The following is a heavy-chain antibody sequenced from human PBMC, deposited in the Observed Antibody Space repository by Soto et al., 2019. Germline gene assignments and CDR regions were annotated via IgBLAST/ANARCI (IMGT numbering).Heavy chain of an antibody. CDR3: ALWGFRDGNNSKYDYSGLDV. J-gene: IGHJ6*02. Sequence: VQLVQSGADVKKPGSSVKLSCKASGGTFNRYTISWVRQAPGQGLEWMGGIIPIFGTANYAQKFQGRVAIIADESTSAAYMELSSLRSQDTAVYYCALWGFRDGNNSKYDYSGLDVWGQGTTVTVSS. V-gene: IGHV1-69*01. D-gene: IGHD1-1*01. CDR1: GGTFNRYT. CDR2: IIPIFGTA.